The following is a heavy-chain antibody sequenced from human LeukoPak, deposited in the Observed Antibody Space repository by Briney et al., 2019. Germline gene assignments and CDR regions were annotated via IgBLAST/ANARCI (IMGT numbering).Heavy chain of an antibody. CDR2: ISESGDAT. CDR3: AKDPEF. V-gene: IGHV3-23*01. CDR1: GFTFSGQA. D-gene: IGHD3-10*01. Sequence: GGSLRLSCAVSGFTFSGQAMSWVRQAPGKGLEWLSGISESGDATFNIDSVKGRFTISRDNSKNTLYLQMDSLRAEDTAVYYCAKDPEFWGQGILVTVSS. J-gene: IGHJ4*02.